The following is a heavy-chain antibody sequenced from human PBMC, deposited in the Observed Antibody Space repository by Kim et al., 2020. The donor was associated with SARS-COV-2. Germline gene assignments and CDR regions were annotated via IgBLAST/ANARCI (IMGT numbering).Heavy chain of an antibody. CDR2: T. Sequence: TIYVDYVEGRFTISRDNAKNTLYLQMNSLRVEDTAVDYCANGLGHYYDLWGRGTLVTVSS. J-gene: IGHJ2*01. D-gene: IGHD6-19*01. CDR3: ANGLGHYYDL. V-gene: IGHV3-74*01.